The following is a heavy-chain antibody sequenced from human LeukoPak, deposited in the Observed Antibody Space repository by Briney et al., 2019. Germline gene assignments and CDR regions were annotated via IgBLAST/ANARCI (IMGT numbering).Heavy chain of an antibody. CDR1: GFTVSTYY. CDR2: LYSGGGT. D-gene: IGHD3-22*01. J-gene: IGHJ6*02. CDR3: ARRLKNQWLLPDYYYYYGMDV. Sequence: GGSLRLSCVASGFTVSTYYMTWVRQAPGKGLEWVSVLYSGGGTYYADSVKGRFTISRDNSKNTVYLQMNSLRAEDTAVYYCARRLKNQWLLPDYYYYYGMDVWGQGTTVTVSS. V-gene: IGHV3-66*04.